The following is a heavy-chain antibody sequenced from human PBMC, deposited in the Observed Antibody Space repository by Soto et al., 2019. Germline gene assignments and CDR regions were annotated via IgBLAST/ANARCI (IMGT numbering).Heavy chain of an antibody. Sequence: GESLKISCKGSGYSFTSYWIAWVRQMPGKGLEWMGIIYPGDSDTRYSPSFQGQVTISADKSISTAYLQWSSLKASDTAMYYCARALLTGTTFVWFDPWGQGTLVTVSS. V-gene: IGHV5-51*01. J-gene: IGHJ5*02. D-gene: IGHD1-7*01. CDR1: GYSFTSYW. CDR3: ARALLTGTTFVWFDP. CDR2: IYPGDSDT.